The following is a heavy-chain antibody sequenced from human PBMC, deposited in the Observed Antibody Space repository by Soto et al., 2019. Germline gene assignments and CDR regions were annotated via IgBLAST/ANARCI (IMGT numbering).Heavy chain of an antibody. V-gene: IGHV1-3*01. J-gene: IGHJ4*02. CDR3: ARDGAGAGDNNFDY. Sequence: QVQLVQSGAEVKKPGASVKVSCKASGYTFTPYAMHWVRQAPGQRREWMGWINAGNGNTKYSQKFQGRVTISTDTSASTAYMELSSLRTEDKAVYYCARDGAGAGDNNFDYWGQGTLVTVSS. D-gene: IGHD1-20*01. CDR1: GYTFTPYA. CDR2: INAGNGNT.